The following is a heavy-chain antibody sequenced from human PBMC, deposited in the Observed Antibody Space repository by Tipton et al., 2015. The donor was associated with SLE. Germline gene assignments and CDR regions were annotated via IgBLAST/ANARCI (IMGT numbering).Heavy chain of an antibody. CDR3: ARGPSGSGYYSYFDY. D-gene: IGHD3-22*01. V-gene: IGHV1-8*01. CDR2: MNPNSGNT. Sequence: QSGPEVKKPGAAVKVSCKASGYTFTSYDINWVRQATGQGLEWMGWMNPNSGNTGYAQKFQGRVTITRNTSISTAYMELSSLRSEDTAGYYCARGPSGSGYYSYFDYWGQGTLVTVSS. CDR1: GYTFTSYD. J-gene: IGHJ4*02.